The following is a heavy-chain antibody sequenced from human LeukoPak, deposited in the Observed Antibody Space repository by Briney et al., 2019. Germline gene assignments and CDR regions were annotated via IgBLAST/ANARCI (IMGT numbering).Heavy chain of an antibody. CDR3: ARDKGYSNYVANWFDP. Sequence: SQTLSLTCTVSGGSISSGGYYWSWIRQHPGKGLEWIGYIYSSGRTSYSPSLKSRVTISVETSKNQFSLKLSSVTAADTAVYYCARDKGYSNYVANWFDPWGQGTLVTVSS. V-gene: IGHV4-31*03. D-gene: IGHD4-11*01. J-gene: IGHJ5*02. CDR2: IYSSGRT. CDR1: GGSISSGGYY.